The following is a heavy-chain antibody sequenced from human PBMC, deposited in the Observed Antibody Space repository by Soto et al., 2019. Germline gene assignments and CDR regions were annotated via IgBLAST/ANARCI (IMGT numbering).Heavy chain of an antibody. J-gene: IGHJ1*01. CDR3: ATCSGWYVYYFQH. D-gene: IGHD6-19*01. V-gene: IGHV4-39*01. Sequence: QLQLQESGPGLVKPSETLSLTCTVSGGSISSSSYYWGWIRQPPGQGLEWIGSIYYSGSTYYNPSLKSRVTISVDTSKNQFSLKLSSVTAADTAVYYCATCSGWYVYYFQHWGQGTLVTVSS. CDR1: GGSISSSSYY. CDR2: IYYSGST.